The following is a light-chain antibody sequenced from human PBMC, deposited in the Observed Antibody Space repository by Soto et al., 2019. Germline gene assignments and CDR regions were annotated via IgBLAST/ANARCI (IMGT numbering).Light chain of an antibody. J-gene: IGLJ2*01. V-gene: IGLV2-8*01. CDR3: SSYAGSNNVV. CDR1: SSDVGGYNY. CDR2: EVS. Sequence: QSVLTQPASASGSPGQSVSISCTGTSSDVGGYNYVSWYQQHPGKARKLMIYEVSKRPSGVPDRFSGSKSGNTASLTVSGIQDEDEAEYYCSSYAGSNNVVFGVGTKLTVL.